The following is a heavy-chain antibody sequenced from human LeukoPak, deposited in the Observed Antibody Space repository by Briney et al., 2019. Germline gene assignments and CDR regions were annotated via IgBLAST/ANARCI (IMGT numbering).Heavy chain of an antibody. CDR2: IYYSGST. CDR1: GGSISSHY. Sequence: PSETLSLTCTVSGGSISSHYWSRIRQPPGKGLEWIGYIYYSGSTNYNPSLKSRVTISVDTSKNQFSLKLSSVTAADTAVYYCARHSYYYDSSKDAFGIWGQGTMVTVSS. D-gene: IGHD3-22*01. V-gene: IGHV4-59*11. CDR3: ARHSYYYDSSKDAFGI. J-gene: IGHJ3*02.